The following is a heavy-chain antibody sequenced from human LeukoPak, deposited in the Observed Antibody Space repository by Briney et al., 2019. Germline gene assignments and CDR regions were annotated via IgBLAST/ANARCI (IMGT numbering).Heavy chain of an antibody. CDR1: GYTFTSYG. V-gene: IGHV1-18*01. CDR3: ARDGYYYASGSRHIDY. CDR2: ISAYNGNT. Sequence: ASVKVSCKASGYTFTSYGISWVRQAPGQGLEWMGWISAYNGNTNYAQKLQGRVTMTTDTSTSTAYMELRSLRSDDTAVYYCARDGYYYASGSRHIDYWGQGTLVTVSS. J-gene: IGHJ4*02. D-gene: IGHD3-10*01.